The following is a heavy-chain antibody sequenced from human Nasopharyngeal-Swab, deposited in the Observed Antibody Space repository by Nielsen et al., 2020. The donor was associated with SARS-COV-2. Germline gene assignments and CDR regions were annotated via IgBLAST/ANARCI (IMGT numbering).Heavy chain of an antibody. CDR2: MSHDGGYK. Sequence: GESLKISCAASGFTFRNSIMNWVRQAPGKGLEWVAVMSHDGGYKHYAVSVEGRFTISRDNSKNTLNLQMNSLRVEDTAVYYCARDLGGGYCTTINCLGSWGQGTLVTVSS. J-gene: IGHJ1*01. CDR1: GFTFRNSI. V-gene: IGHV3-30-3*01. CDR3: ARDLGGGYCTTINCLGS. D-gene: IGHD2-8*01.